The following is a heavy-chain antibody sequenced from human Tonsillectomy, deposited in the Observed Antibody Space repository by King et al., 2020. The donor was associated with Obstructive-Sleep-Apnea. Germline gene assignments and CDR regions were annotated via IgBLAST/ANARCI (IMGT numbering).Heavy chain of an antibody. V-gene: IGHV4-39*07. Sequence: QLQESGPGLVKPSETLSLTCTVSGGSISSSSYYWGWIRQPPGKGLEWIGSSYYSGSIYYNPSLKSRVTISVDTSKNQFSLKLSSVTAADTAVYYCASGDYDILTGSLYYYGMDVWGQGTTVTVSS. CDR2: SYYSGSI. CDR3: ASGDYDILTGSLYYYGMDV. D-gene: IGHD3-9*01. CDR1: GGSISSSSYY. J-gene: IGHJ6*02.